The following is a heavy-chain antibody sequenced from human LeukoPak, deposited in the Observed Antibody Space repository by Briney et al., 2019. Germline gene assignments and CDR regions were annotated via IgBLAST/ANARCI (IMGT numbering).Heavy chain of an antibody. Sequence: PSETLFLTCTVPGGSISSYYWSWIRQPPGKGLEWIGHIYYSGSTNYNPSLKSRVTISVDTSKNQFSLKLSSVTAADTAVYYCARTFYSGYDYGFDYWGQGTLVTVSS. D-gene: IGHD5-12*01. CDR2: IYYSGST. CDR1: GGSISSYY. V-gene: IGHV4-59*01. J-gene: IGHJ4*02. CDR3: ARTFYSGYDYGFDY.